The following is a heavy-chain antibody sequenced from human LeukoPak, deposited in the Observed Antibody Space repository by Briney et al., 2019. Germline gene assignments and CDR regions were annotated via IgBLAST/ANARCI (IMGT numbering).Heavy chain of an antibody. D-gene: IGHD3-10*01. J-gene: IGHJ4*02. CDR3: AREKFGVSFDS. CDR1: GYTFTSYG. CDR2: ISPYKGHT. Sequence: ASVKVSCNVSGYTFTSYGISWVRQAPGQGLGCMGWISPYKGHTNYAQPFQGRLTMTPHTSTTSDYTELTTLRSDGTAVYYCAREKFGVSFDSWGQGTLVTVSS. V-gene: IGHV1-18*01.